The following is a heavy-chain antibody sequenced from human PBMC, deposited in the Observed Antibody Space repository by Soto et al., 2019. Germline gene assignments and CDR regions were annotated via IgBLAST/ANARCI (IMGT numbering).Heavy chain of an antibody. CDR1: GFTFSSHW. D-gene: IGHD3-22*01. CDR2: IKPDGSEK. V-gene: IGHV3-7*04. Sequence: GGSLRLSCAASGFTFSSHWMSWVRQAPGKGLEWVANIKPDGSEKWYVDSVKGRFTISRDNAKNSLYLQMNSLRAEDTAVYYCARGDYYDSSGHFSDAFDIWGQGTMVTVSS. CDR3: ARGDYYDSSGHFSDAFDI. J-gene: IGHJ3*02.